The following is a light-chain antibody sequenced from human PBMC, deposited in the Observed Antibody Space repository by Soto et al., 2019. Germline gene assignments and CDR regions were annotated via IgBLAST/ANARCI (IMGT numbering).Light chain of an antibody. Sequence: EIVFSQSRPTLSLSPGERATLSCRASQSVSNNYLAWYQQKPGQAPRLLIYGASNRATGIPDRFSGSGSGTDFTLTISRLEPEDFAVYYCQQYDNSPLTFGGGTKVDI. CDR3: QQYDNSPLT. J-gene: IGKJ4*01. CDR1: QSVSNNY. V-gene: IGKV3-20*01. CDR2: GAS.